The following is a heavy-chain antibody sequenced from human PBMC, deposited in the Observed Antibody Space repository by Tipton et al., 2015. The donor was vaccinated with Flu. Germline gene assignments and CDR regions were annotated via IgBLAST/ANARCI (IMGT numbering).Heavy chain of an antibody. Sequence: LRLSCAVSGASISSGGYPWSWIRQPPGKGLEWIGHIYHGGNTYYTPSLKSRVTISIDRSQHQLSLTLDSVTAADTAVYFCSTGHFTSTSCFYFDPWGQGSLVPVSS. V-gene: IGHV4-30-2*01. D-gene: IGHD2-2*01. CDR3: STGHFTSTSCFYFDP. CDR2: IYHGGNT. CDR1: GASISSGGYP. J-gene: IGHJ4*02.